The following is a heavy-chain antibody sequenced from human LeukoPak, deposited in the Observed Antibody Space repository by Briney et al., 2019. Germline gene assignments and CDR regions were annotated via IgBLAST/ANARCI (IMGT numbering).Heavy chain of an antibody. CDR2: INTNTGNP. CDR3: ARVEGDHYGSGNNWFDP. D-gene: IGHD3-10*01. CDR1: GYTFTSYA. J-gene: IGHJ5*02. Sequence: ASVTVSCKASGYTFTSYAMNWVRQAPGQGLEWMGWINTNTGNPTYAQGFTGRFVFSLDTSVSTAYLQISSLKAEDTAVYYCARVEGDHYGSGNNWFDPWGQGTLVTVSS. V-gene: IGHV7-4-1*02.